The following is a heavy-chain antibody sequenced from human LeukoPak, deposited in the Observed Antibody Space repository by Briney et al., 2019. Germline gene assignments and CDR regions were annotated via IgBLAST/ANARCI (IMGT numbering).Heavy chain of an antibody. Sequence: ASVKVSCTASGYTFTSYDINWVRQATGQGLEWMGWMNPNSGNTGYAQKFQGRVTMTRNTSISTAYMELSSLRSEDTAVYYCARWGSEANWFGPWGQGTLGTVSS. D-gene: IGHD3-16*01. CDR3: ARWGSEANWFGP. J-gene: IGHJ5*02. CDR2: MNPNSGNT. V-gene: IGHV1-8*01. CDR1: GYTFTSYD.